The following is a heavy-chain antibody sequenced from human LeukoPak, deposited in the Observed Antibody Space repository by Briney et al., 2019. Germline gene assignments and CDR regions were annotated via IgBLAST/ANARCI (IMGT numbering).Heavy chain of an antibody. D-gene: IGHD3-10*01. CDR3: ARGHRVLLWFGELFDY. J-gene: IGHJ4*02. Sequence: GGSLRLSCAASGFTFSNFAMTWVRQAPGKGLEWVANIKQDGSEKYYVDSVKGRFTISRDNAKNSLYLQMNSLRAEDTAVYYCARGHRVLLWFGELFDYWGQGTLVTVSS. V-gene: IGHV3-7*05. CDR1: GFTFSNFA. CDR2: IKQDGSEK.